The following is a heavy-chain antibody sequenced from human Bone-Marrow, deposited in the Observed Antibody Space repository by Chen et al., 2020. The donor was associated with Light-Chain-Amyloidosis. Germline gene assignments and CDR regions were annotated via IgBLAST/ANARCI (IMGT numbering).Heavy chain of an antibody. D-gene: IGHD1-1*01. CDR2: IDSSGTYI. J-gene: IGHJ6*02. V-gene: IGHV3-21*06. CDR1: GFNFDSYT. Sequence: EVLLVEEGGGLVTPGGSLRPSCAAAGFNFDSYTMNWVRQAPGKGLEWVSSIDSSGTYINNADSTRGRFSISRDNAKNSLYLQITSLRAEDTAVYYCAKGVEIRRGCYYGMDVWGQGTTVTVSS. CDR3: AKGVEIRRGCYYGMDV.